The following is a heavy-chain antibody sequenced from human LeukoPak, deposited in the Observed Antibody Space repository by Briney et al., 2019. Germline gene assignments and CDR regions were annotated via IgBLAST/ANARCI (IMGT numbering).Heavy chain of an antibody. V-gene: IGHV4-30-2*01. CDR2: IYHSGST. CDR1: GGSISSGGYY. D-gene: IGHD2-15*01. CDR3: ARESGYCSGGSCLLVNYYYYMDV. Sequence: PSQTLSLTCTVSGGSISSGGYYWSWIRQPPGKGLEWIGYIYHSGSTYYNPSLKSRVTISVDRSKNQFSLKLSSVTAADTAVYYCARESGYCSGGSCLLVNYYYYMDVWGKGTTVTVSS. J-gene: IGHJ6*03.